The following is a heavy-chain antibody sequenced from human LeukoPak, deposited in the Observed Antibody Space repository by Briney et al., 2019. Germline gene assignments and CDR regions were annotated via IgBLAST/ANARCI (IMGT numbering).Heavy chain of an antibody. CDR2: IIPIFGTA. D-gene: IGHD2-15*01. J-gene: IGHJ2*01. Sequence: SVKVSCKASGGTFSSYAISWVREAPGQGLEWMGGIIPIFGTANYAQKFQGRVTITTDESTSTAYMELSSLRSEDTAVYYCARDRNRVVVAANYWYFDLWGRGTLVTVSS. V-gene: IGHV1-69*05. CDR1: GGTFSSYA. CDR3: ARDRNRVVVAANYWYFDL.